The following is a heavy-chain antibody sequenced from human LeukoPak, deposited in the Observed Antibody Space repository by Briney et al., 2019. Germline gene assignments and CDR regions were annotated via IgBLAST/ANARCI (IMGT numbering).Heavy chain of an antibody. CDR1: GGTFSSYA. CDR2: IIPIFSTA. D-gene: IGHD3-10*01. Sequence: GASVKVSCKASGGTFSSYAISWVRQAPGQGLEWMGGIIPIFSTANYAQKFQGRVTITTDESTSTAYMELSSLRSEDTAVYYCARSGSSDAFDIWGQGTMVTVSS. CDR3: ARSGSSDAFDI. J-gene: IGHJ3*02. V-gene: IGHV1-69*05.